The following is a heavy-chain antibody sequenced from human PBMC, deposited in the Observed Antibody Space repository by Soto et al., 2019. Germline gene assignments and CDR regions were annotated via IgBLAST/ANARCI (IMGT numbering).Heavy chain of an antibody. CDR2: ISWNSGSI. CDR3: AKDSADSSGYSFVY. V-gene: IGHV3-9*01. J-gene: IGHJ4*02. CDR1: GFTVDDYA. D-gene: IGHD3-22*01. Sequence: GVSLRLSCLASGFTVDDYAMHWVRQAPGKGLEWVSGISWNSGSIGYADSVKGRFTISRDNAKNSLYLQMNSLRAEDTALYYCAKDSADSSGYSFVYWGKGTLVTISS.